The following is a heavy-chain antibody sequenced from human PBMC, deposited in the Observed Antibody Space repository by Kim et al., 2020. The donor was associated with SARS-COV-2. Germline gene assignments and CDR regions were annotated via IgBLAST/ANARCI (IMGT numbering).Heavy chain of an antibody. Sequence: TTDSQKFQGRVTITRDTSARTAYMELSSLRAEDTAVYYCARGGSGGYFDYWGQGTLVTVSS. CDR2: T. J-gene: IGHJ4*02. CDR3: ARGGSGGYFDY. D-gene: IGHD3-16*01. V-gene: IGHV1-3*01.